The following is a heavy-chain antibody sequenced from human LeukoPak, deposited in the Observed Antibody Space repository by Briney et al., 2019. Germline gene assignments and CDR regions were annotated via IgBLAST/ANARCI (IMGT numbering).Heavy chain of an antibody. CDR2: IHKSGSTM. Sequence: GGSLRLSCAASRFTFSDYYMSWIRQAPGKGLEWVSYIHKSGSTMYYADSVKGRFTISRDNARNSLYLQLNSLRAEDTAVYYCAKDRDVDTAMEIDYWGQGTLVTVSS. CDR3: AKDRDVDTAMEIDY. V-gene: IGHV3-11*01. D-gene: IGHD5-18*01. CDR1: RFTFSDYY. J-gene: IGHJ4*02.